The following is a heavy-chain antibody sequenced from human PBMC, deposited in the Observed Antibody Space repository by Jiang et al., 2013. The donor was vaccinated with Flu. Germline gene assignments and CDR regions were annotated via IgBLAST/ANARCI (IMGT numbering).Heavy chain of an antibody. Sequence: KASGYTFTSYYMHWVRQAPGQGLEWMGIINPSGGSTSYAQKFQGRVTMTRDTSTSTVYMELSSLRSEDTAVYYCARRVYCSGGSCYGQIDYWGQGTLVTVSS. CDR2: INPSGGST. D-gene: IGHD2-15*01. CDR1: GYTFTSYY. J-gene: IGHJ4*02. CDR3: ARRVYCSGGSCYGQIDY. V-gene: IGHV1-46*03.